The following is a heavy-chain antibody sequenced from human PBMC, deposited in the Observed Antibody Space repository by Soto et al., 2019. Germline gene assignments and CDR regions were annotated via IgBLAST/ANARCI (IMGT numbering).Heavy chain of an antibody. J-gene: IGHJ4*02. Sequence: SVKVSCKASGGTFSSYAISWVRQAPGQGLEWMGGIIPIFGTANYAQKFQGRVTITADESTSTAYMELSSLRSEDTAVYYCATYYGDYVLGYFDYWGQGTLVTVSS. CDR1: GGTFSSYA. V-gene: IGHV1-69*13. CDR3: ATYYGDYVLGYFDY. D-gene: IGHD4-17*01. CDR2: IIPIFGTA.